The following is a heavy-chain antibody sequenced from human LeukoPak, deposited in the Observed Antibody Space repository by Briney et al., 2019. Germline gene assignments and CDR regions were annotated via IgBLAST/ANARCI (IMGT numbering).Heavy chain of an antibody. CDR2: IYYSGST. CDR3: ARSLITVAGATAGFDF. J-gene: IGHJ4*02. CDR1: GGSVSSGSYY. D-gene: IGHD6-19*01. Sequence: SETLSLTCTVSGGSVSSGSYYWSWIRQPPGQGLAWIAYIYYSGSTNYNPSLKNRVTISVDTSKNQFSLKVSSVTAADTAVYYCARSLITVAGATAGFDFWGQGTLVTVSS. V-gene: IGHV4-61*01.